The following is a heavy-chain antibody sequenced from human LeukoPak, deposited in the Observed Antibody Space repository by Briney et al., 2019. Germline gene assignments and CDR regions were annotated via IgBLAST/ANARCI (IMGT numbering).Heavy chain of an antibody. CDR1: GFTFSSYA. CDR3: ARDGKLEDLFDY. J-gene: IGHJ4*02. Sequence: PGGSLRLSCAASGFTFSSYAMSWVRQAPGKGLEWVSSISSSSSYIYYADSVKGRFTISRDNAKNSLYLQMNSLRAEDTAVYYCARDGKLEDLFDYWGQGTLVTVSS. V-gene: IGHV3-21*01. CDR2: ISSSSSYI. D-gene: IGHD2-21*01.